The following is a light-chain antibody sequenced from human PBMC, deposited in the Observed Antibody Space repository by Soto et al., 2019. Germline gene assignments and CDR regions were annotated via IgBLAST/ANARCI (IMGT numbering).Light chain of an antibody. CDR3: QQNYSTPPCT. Sequence: DIQMTQSPSSLSASVGDRVTITCRASQSISSYLNWYHQKPGKAPKLLIYAASSLQSGVPSRFSGSGSGTDFTLTISSLQPEDFATYYCQQNYSTPPCTFGQGTKLEIK. V-gene: IGKV1-39*01. CDR1: QSISSY. CDR2: AAS. J-gene: IGKJ2*02.